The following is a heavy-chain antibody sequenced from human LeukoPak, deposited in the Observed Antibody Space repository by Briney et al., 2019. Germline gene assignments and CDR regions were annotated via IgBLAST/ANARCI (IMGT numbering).Heavy chain of an antibody. J-gene: IGHJ4*02. CDR2: IYYSGST. CDR1: GGSISSGDYY. V-gene: IGHV4-30-4*08. CDR3: ARGRGIFGVVIGYFDY. Sequence: SQTLSLTCTVSGGSISSGDYYWSWIHQPPGKGLEWIGYIYYSGSTYYNPSLKSRVTISVDTSKNQFSLKLSSVTAADTAVYYCARGRGIFGVVIGYFDYWGQGTLVTVSS. D-gene: IGHD3-3*01.